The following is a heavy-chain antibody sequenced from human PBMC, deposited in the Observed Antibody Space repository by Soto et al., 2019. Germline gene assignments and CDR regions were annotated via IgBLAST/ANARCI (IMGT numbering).Heavy chain of an antibody. CDR2: INAGNGNT. V-gene: IGHV1-3*01. CDR3: AMGERDYYYGMYV. Sequence: ASVKVSCKASGYTSTSYAMHWVRQAPGQRLEWMGWINAGNGNTKYSQKFQGRVTITRDTSASTAYMVLSSLRSEDTAVYYCAMGERDYYYGMYVWGQGTTVTVSS. D-gene: IGHD3-16*01. J-gene: IGHJ6*02. CDR1: GYTSTSYA.